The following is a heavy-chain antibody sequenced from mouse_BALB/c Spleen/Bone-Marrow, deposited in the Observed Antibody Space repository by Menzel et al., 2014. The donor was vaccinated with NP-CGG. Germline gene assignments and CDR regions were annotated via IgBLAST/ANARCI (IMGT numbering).Heavy chain of an antibody. V-gene: IGHV3-5*02. J-gene: IGHJ2*01. CDR2: IYYSGTI. CDR1: GISITTGNYR. CDR3: AREGGGLGHFDY. D-gene: IGHD4-1*01. Sequence: EVKVVESGPGLVKPSQTVSLTCTVTGISITTGNYRWSWIRQFPGNKLDWIGYIYYSGTITYNPSLTSRTTITRDTSKNQFFLEMNSLTAEDTATYYCAREGGGLGHFDYWGQGTTLTVSS.